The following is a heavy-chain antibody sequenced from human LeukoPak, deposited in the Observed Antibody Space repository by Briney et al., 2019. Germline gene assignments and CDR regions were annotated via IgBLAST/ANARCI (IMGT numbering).Heavy chain of an antibody. V-gene: IGHV4-4*07. Sequence: SETLSLTCTVSGGSISSYYWSWIRQPAGKGLEWIGRIYTSGSTNYNPSLKSRVTMSVDTSKNQFSLKLSSVTAADTAVYYCARVNYYGSDPYYYYMDVWGKGTTVTISS. CDR1: GGSISSYY. CDR3: ARVNYYGSDPYYYYMDV. CDR2: IYTSGST. D-gene: IGHD3-10*01. J-gene: IGHJ6*03.